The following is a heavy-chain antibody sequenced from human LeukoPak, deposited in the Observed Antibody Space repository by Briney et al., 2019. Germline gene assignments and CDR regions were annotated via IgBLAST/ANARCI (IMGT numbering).Heavy chain of an antibody. V-gene: IGHV4-59*01. D-gene: IGHD6-19*01. J-gene: IGHJ4*02. CDR3: ARDRVAGYFDY. CDR2: IYYSGST. Sequence: SETLSLTCTVSGGSISSYYWSWIRPPPGKGLEWIGYIYYSGSTNYNPSLKSRVTISVDTSKNQFSLKLSSVTAADTAVYYCARDRVAGYFDYWGQGTLVTVSS. CDR1: GGSISSYY.